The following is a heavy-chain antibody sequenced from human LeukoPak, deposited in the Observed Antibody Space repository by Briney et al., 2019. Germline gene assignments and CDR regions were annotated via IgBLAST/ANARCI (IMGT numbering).Heavy chain of an antibody. D-gene: IGHD5-24*01. V-gene: IGHV6-1*01. CDR3: ARDLMATMGAGFDY. CDR2: TYYRSKWYN. J-gene: IGHJ4*02. Sequence: SQTLSLTCAISGDSASSNSAAWNWIRQSPSRGLEWLGRTYYRSKWYNDYAVSVKSRITINPDTSKNQFSLQLNSVTPEDTAVYYCARDLMATMGAGFDYWGQGTLVTVSS. CDR1: GDSASSNSAA.